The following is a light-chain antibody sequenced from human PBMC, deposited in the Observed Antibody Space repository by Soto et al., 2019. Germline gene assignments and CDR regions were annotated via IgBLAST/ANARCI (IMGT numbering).Light chain of an antibody. V-gene: IGKV3-20*01. CDR3: QQYGSSPYT. CDR1: QSVSSSY. CDR2: DAS. J-gene: IGKJ2*01. Sequence: IVLTQSPGTLYLSPGERATLSSRASQSVSSSYLAWHQQKPGQAPRLLIYDASSRATGLPDRVSGSGSGTDFTLTLSRLEPEDCAVYYCQQYGSSPYTFGQRTKLDIK.